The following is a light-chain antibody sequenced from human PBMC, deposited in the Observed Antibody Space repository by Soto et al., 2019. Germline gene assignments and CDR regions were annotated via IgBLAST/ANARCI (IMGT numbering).Light chain of an antibody. Sequence: DLQMTQSPSSLSTSVGDRVTITCRASENIAAYLNWYQQKPGEAPKLLIYAASRLQSGVPSRFSGSGSGTDFTLTISNLQPEDFATYYCQQSYSTPPLSFGGGTKVEI. CDR2: AAS. V-gene: IGKV1-39*01. CDR3: QQSYSTPPLS. CDR1: ENIAAY. J-gene: IGKJ4*01.